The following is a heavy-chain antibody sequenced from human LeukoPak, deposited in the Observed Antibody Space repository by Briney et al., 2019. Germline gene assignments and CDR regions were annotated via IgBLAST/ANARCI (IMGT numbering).Heavy chain of an antibody. D-gene: IGHD6-19*01. J-gene: IGHJ6*02. CDR3: ARMRAVAGISGYYYGTDV. Sequence: SETLSLTCTVSGGSISSSSYYWGWIRQPPGKGLEWIGSIYYSGSTYYNPSLKSRVTISVDTPKNQFSLKLSSVTAADTAVYYCARMRAVAGISGYYYGTDVWGQGTTVTVSS. CDR1: GGSISSSSYY. CDR2: IYYSGST. V-gene: IGHV4-39*07.